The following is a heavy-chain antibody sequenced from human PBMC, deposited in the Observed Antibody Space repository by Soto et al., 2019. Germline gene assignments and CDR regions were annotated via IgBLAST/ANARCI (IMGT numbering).Heavy chain of an antibody. CDR3: ASGAGSSGYYYFDY. V-gene: IGHV4-59*01. Sequence: PSETLSLTCTVSGGSISSYYWSWIRQPPGKGLEWIGYIYYSGSTNYNPSLKSRVTISVDTSKNQFSLKLSSVTAADTAVYYCASGAGSSGYYYFDYWGQGTLVTVSS. J-gene: IGHJ4*02. CDR2: IYYSGST. D-gene: IGHD3-22*01. CDR1: GGSISSYY.